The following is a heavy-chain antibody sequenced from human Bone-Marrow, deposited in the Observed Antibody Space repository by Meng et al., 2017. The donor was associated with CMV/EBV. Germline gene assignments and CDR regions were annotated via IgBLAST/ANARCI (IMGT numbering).Heavy chain of an antibody. Sequence: GGSLRLSCAASGFTFSSYAMHWVRQAPGKGLEWVANIKQDGSEKYYVDSVKGRFTISRDNAKNSLYLQMNSLRAEDTAVYYCARAITIFGVVGCFDFRGQGTRVTVYS. V-gene: IGHV3-7*01. CDR3: ARAITIFGVVGCFDF. CDR2: IKQDGSEK. D-gene: IGHD3-3*01. CDR1: GFTFSSYA. J-gene: IGHJ4*02.